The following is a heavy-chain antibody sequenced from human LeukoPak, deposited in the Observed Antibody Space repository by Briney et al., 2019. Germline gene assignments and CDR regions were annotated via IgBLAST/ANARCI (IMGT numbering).Heavy chain of an antibody. J-gene: IGHJ6*02. CDR3: AKKESGLYGVDV. V-gene: IGHV4-61*01. CDR1: GGSVSSGSYY. Sequence: PSETLSLTCTVSGGSVSSGSYYWNWIRQPPGKGLEWIESIYYSGSTNYNPSLKSRVTISIDTSKNQFSLKLSSVTAADTAVYFCAKKESGLYGVDVWGQGTTVTVSS. CDR2: IYYSGST.